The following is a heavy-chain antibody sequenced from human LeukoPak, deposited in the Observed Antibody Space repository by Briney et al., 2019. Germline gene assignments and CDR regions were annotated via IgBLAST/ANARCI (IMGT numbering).Heavy chain of an antibody. J-gene: IGHJ4*02. D-gene: IGHD2-15*01. CDR3: AKARHCSGGSCYSDY. Sequence: GGSLRLSCAASGFTFSSYAMSWVRQAPGKGLEWVAAISGSGGSTYYADSVKGRFTISRDNSKNTLYLQMNSLRAGDTAVYYCAKARHCSGGSCYSDYWGQGTLVTVSS. CDR2: ISGSGGST. V-gene: IGHV3-23*01. CDR1: GFTFSSYA.